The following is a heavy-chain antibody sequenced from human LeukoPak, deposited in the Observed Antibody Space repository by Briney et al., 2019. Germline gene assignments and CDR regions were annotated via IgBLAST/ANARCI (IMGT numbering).Heavy chain of an antibody. CDR3: ARKAAGWGVLDH. D-gene: IGHD3-10*01. J-gene: IGHJ4*02. CDR2: MKHDGSGE. CDR1: GFILETYW. V-gene: IGHV3-7*03. Sequence: GGSLRLSCAASGFILETYWMNWVRQVPGEGLEWVANMKHDGSGEYYVESVKGRFIISRDNANKLLYLQMNSLRAEDTAIYYCARKAAGWGVLDHWGQGLLVTVSS.